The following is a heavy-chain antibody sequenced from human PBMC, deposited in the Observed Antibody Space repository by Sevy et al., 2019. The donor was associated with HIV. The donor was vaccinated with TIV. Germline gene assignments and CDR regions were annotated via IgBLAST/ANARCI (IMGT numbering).Heavy chain of an antibody. CDR1: GFTFSSDA. CDR2: ISGSGGRT. Sequence: GGSLRLSCAASGFTFSSDAMSWVRQAPGKGLEGVSGISGSGGRTYYADSVKGRFTISRDNSKKTLYLQVNSLRVEDTAVYYCAYIPAAGTGGSAFDVWGQGTMVTVSS. D-gene: IGHD6-13*01. J-gene: IGHJ3*01. CDR3: AYIPAAGTGGSAFDV. V-gene: IGHV3-23*01.